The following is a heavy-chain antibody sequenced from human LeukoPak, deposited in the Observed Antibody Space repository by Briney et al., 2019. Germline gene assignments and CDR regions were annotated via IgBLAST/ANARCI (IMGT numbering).Heavy chain of an antibody. V-gene: IGHV1-8*01. CDR1: GYTFTSYD. Sequence: ASVKASCKASGYTFTSYDINWVRQATGQGLEWMGWMNPNRGNTGYAQKFQGRVTMNRITSISRAYMELGSVRSEDTAMYYCARGRGVLLWFGESFDYWDQGTLVTVSS. D-gene: IGHD3-10*01. CDR3: ARGRGVLLWFGESFDY. CDR2: MNPNRGNT. J-gene: IGHJ4*02.